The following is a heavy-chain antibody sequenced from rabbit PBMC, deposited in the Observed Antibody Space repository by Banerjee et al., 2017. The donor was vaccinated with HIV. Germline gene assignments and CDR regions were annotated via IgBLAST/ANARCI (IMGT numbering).Heavy chain of an antibody. CDR2: IYSSNGDK. Sequence: QEQLVESGGGLVQPEGSLTLTCKASGSDISSNAMCWVRQAPGKGLELIACIYSSNGDKWYASWVNGRFTISRSTSLNTVDLKMTSLTVADTATYFCGRDREGDAGYGSLALWGPGTLVTVS. J-gene: IGHJ6*01. D-gene: IGHD4-2*01. V-gene: IGHV1S47*01. CDR3: GRDREGDAGYGSLAL. CDR1: GSDISSNA.